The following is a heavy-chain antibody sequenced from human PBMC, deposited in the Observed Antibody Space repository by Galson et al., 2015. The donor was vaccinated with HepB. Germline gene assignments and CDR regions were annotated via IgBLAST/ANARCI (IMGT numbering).Heavy chain of an antibody. V-gene: IGHV1-69*04. D-gene: IGHD3-10*01. CDR2: IIPILGIA. CDR1: GGTFSSYA. J-gene: IGHJ6*02. CDR3: ARYYGSGSPYYYYGMDV. Sequence: SCKASGGTFSSYAISWVRQAPGQGLEWMGRIIPILGIANYAQKFQGRVTITADKSTSTAYMELSSLRSEDTAVYYCARYYGSGSPYYYYGMDVWGQGTTVTVSS.